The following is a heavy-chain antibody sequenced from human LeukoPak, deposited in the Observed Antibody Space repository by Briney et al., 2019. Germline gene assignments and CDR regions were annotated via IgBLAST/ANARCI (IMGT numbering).Heavy chain of an antibody. CDR2: MNPYSGIT. D-gene: IGHD6-13*01. Sequence: GASVKVSCKASGYTFTGYYMHWVRQAPGQGLEWMGWMNPYSGITGYPQKFQGRVTMTRDTSISTAYMELSSLTSEDTAVYFCARENVNRGSSWGYDYFGMDVWGQGTAVTVSS. V-gene: IGHV1-8*02. J-gene: IGHJ6*02. CDR3: ARENVNRGSSWGYDYFGMDV. CDR1: GYTFTGYY.